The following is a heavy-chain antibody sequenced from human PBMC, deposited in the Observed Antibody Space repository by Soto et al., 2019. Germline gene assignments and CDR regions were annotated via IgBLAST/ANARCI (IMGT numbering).Heavy chain of an antibody. V-gene: IGHV3-23*01. J-gene: IGHJ3*01. CDR3: AKIHSGSSEDAFDV. Sequence: EVQLLESGGGLVQPGGSQRLSCAASGFTFSSYAMSWVRQGPGKGLEWVTLISGSGGVTDYADSVKGRFTVSRDNSKNTMYLELNSLTAGDPAIYYCAKIHSGSSEDAFDVWGQGTVVTVSS. D-gene: IGHD6-19*01. CDR1: GFTFSSYA. CDR2: ISGSGGVT.